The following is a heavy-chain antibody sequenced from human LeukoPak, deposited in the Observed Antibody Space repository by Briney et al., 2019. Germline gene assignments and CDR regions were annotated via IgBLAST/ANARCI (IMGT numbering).Heavy chain of an antibody. Sequence: PSETLSLTCTVSGVSMNYYFWNWIRQPAGKGLEWIGRIYTSGSTNYNPSLKSRVTMSVDTSKNQFSLKLSSVTAADTAVYYCARGAPGSGSYSDYWGQGTLVTVSS. D-gene: IGHD3-10*01. CDR3: ARGAPGSGSYSDY. CDR1: GVSMNYYF. V-gene: IGHV4-4*07. CDR2: IYTSGST. J-gene: IGHJ4*02.